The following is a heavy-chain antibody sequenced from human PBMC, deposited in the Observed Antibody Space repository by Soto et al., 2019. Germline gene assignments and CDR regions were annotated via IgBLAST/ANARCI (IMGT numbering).Heavy chain of an antibody. CDR2: IYSSGST. J-gene: IGHJ6*03. CDR3: ARQGCDHYYYYYMDV. V-gene: IGHV4-39*01. CDR1: GGSISSSSYY. D-gene: IGHD2-21*02. Sequence: QLQLQESGPGLVKPSETLSLTCTVSGGSISSSSYYWGWIRQPPGTGLEWIGCIYSSGSTYYNPTLKSRVTTSVDTSKIQFSLKLSSVTAADTAVYYCARQGCDHYYYYYMDVWGKGTTVTVSS.